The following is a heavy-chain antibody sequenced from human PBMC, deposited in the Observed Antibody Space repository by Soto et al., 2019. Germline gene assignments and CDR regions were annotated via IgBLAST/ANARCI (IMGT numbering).Heavy chain of an antibody. V-gene: IGHV1-18*01. CDR3: ARDGERDTGANFYYDILGLEA. CDR2: ISAYNGDT. J-gene: IGHJ3*01. Sequence: DSLQVSCKASGYTFTSYGFSWVRQAPGQGLEWMGWISAYNGDTNYPQKFQARVTMTTDTSTSTAYLDLRSLRSDDTAVYYCARDGERDTGANFYYDILGLEAWGQGTRVTV. CDR1: GYTFTSYG. D-gene: IGHD1-26*01.